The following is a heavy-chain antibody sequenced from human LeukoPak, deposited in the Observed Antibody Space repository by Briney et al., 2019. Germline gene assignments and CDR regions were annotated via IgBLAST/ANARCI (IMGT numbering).Heavy chain of an antibody. D-gene: IGHD3-10*01. CDR1: GGSISSYY. Sequence: SETLSLTCTVSGGSISSYYWSWIRQPAGKGLEWIGRIYTSGSTNYNPSLKSRVTMSVDTSKNQFSLKLSSVTAADTAVYYCARDSTMVRGAYYFDYWGQGTLVTVPS. V-gene: IGHV4-4*07. J-gene: IGHJ4*02. CDR3: ARDSTMVRGAYYFDY. CDR2: IYTSGST.